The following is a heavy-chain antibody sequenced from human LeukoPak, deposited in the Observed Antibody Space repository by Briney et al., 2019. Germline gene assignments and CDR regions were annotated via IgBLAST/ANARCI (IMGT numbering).Heavy chain of an antibody. CDR1: GYTFTGYY. CDR2: INPNSGGT. CDR3: ARELPRSVATTLHSNDY. V-gene: IGHV1-2*02. D-gene: IGHD5-12*01. J-gene: IGHJ4*02. Sequence: ASVNVSCKASGYTFTGYYMHWVRQAPGQGLEWMGWINPNSGGTNYAQKFQGRVTMTRDTSISTAYMELSRLRSDDTAVYYCARELPRSVATTLHSNDYWGQGTLVTVSS.